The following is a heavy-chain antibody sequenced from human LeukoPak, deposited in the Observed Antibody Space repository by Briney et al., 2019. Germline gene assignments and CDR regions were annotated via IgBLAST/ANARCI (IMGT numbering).Heavy chain of an antibody. CDR2: IYPGDSDT. V-gene: IGHV5-51*01. D-gene: IGHD3-22*01. CDR3: ARRGETYYYDSSGYYGGGGFDF. CDR1: GYSFTSYW. J-gene: IGHJ4*02. Sequence: GESLKISCKGSGYSFTSYWIGWVRQMPGKGLEWMGIIYPGDSDTRYSPSFQGQVTISADKSISTAYLQWSSLKASDTAMYYCARRGETYYYDSSGYYGGGGFDFWGQGTLVTVSS.